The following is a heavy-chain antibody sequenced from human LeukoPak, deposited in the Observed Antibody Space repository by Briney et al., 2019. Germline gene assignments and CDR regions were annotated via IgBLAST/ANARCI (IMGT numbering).Heavy chain of an antibody. Sequence: SETLSLTCAVYGGSFSGYYWSWIRQPPGKGLEWMGEINHSGSTNYNPSLKSRVTISVDTSKNQFSLKLSSVTAADTAVYYCARRFSSWYNYYYYYYMDVWGKGTTVTVSS. V-gene: IGHV4-34*01. CDR1: GGSFSGYY. CDR3: ARRFSSWYNYYYYYYMDV. D-gene: IGHD6-13*01. CDR2: INHSGST. J-gene: IGHJ6*03.